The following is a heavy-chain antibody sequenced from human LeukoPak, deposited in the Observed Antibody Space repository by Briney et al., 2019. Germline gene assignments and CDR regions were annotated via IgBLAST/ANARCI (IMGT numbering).Heavy chain of an antibody. V-gene: IGHV4-39*07. J-gene: IGHJ4*02. CDR3: ARKFITMVRGGSSALDY. D-gene: IGHD3-10*01. CDR1: GGSISSSSYY. CDR2: IYYSGST. Sequence: SETLSLTCTVSGGSISSSSYYWGWIRQPPGKGLEWIGSIYYSGSTYYNPSLKSRVTISVDTSKNQFSLKLSSVTAADTAVYYCARKFITMVRGGSSALDYWGQGTLVTVSS.